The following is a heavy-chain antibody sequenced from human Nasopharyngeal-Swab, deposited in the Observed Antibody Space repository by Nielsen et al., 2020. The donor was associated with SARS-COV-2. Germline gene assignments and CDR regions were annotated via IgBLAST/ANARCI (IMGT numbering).Heavy chain of an antibody. D-gene: IGHD4-17*01. Sequence: WGSLRLPCAASGCTFSSFGLHWVRQAPGKGLVWVAFIAHDASNEYYGDSVKGRFSISRDSSKNTLYLQMDSLRGEDTAVYYCARDAPAHYGAFYWGRGTLVTVSS. CDR2: IAHDASNE. J-gene: IGHJ4*02. CDR1: GCTFSSFG. V-gene: IGHV3-30*02. CDR3: ARDAPAHYGAFY.